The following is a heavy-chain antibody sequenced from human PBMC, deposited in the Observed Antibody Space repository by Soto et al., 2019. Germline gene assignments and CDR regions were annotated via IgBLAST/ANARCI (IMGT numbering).Heavy chain of an antibody. CDR3: AKDSSGRYPAYFDY. D-gene: IGHD1-26*01. CDR2: IIAYNGNT. V-gene: IGHV1-18*01. Sequence: ASVKVSCKASGGTFSSYAISWVRQAPGQGLEWMGWIIAYNGNTNYAQNFQGRVTMTTDTSTSTAYMELRSLRPDDTAVYYCAKDSSGRYPAYFDYWGQGTQVTVSS. J-gene: IGHJ4*02. CDR1: GGTFSSYA.